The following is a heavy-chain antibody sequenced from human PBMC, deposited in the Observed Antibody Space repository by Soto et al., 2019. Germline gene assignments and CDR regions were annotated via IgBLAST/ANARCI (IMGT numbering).Heavy chain of an antibody. CDR2: IYYSGST. CDR1: GGSISSSSYY. D-gene: IGHD3-9*01. CDR3: ARRYYDILTGYQSTWFDP. V-gene: IGHV4-39*01. Sequence: PSATLSVTCTVSGGSISSSSYYWGWILRPPGKGLDWIGSIYYSGSTYYNPSLKSRVTISVDTSKNQFSLKLSSVTAADTAVYYCARRYYDILTGYQSTWFDPWGQGTLVTVSS. J-gene: IGHJ5*02.